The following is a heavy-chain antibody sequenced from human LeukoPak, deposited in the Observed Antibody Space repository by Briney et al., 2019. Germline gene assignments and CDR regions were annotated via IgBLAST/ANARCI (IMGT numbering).Heavy chain of an antibody. CDR3: ARASEIQLWPSYVDY. Sequence: VASVKVSCKASGFTFTSSAMQWVRQARGQRLEWMGWINPNSGGTNYAQKFQGRVTMTRDTSISTVYMELSRLRSDDTAVYYCARASEIQLWPSYVDYWGQGTLVTVSS. V-gene: IGHV1-2*02. CDR1: GFTFTSSA. CDR2: INPNSGGT. D-gene: IGHD5-18*01. J-gene: IGHJ4*02.